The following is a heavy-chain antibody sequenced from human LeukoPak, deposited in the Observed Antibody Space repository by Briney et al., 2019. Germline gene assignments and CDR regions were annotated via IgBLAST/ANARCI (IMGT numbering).Heavy chain of an antibody. CDR1: GFTFSSYG. Sequence: GGSLRLSCAASGFTFSSYGMSWVRQAPGKGLEWVAAISGSGGSTYYADSVKGRFTISRDNSKNTLYLQMNSLRAENTAVYYCARGVNIVGSLEGYYFDYWGQGSMVTVSS. CDR3: ARGVNIVGSLEGYYFDY. D-gene: IGHD1-26*01. V-gene: IGHV3-23*01. J-gene: IGHJ4*02. CDR2: ISGSGGST.